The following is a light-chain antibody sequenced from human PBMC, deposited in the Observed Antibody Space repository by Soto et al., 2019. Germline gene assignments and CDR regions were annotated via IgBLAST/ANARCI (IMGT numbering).Light chain of an antibody. V-gene: IGLV2-14*03. CDR1: SSDVGGYKY. Sequence: QSALTQPASVSGSPGQSITISCTGNSSDVGGYKYVSWYQQHPGKAPKLMIYDIRNRPSGVSNRFSGSKSGNTASLTISGLQAEDEAEYYWSSYTSSSTRVFGTGTKLTVL. J-gene: IGLJ1*01. CDR3: SSYTSSSTRV. CDR2: DIR.